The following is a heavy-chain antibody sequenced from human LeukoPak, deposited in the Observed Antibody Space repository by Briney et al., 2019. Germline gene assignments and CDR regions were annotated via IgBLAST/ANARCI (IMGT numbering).Heavy chain of an antibody. Sequence: GGSLRLSCAASGFTFSSYWMHWVRQAPGKGLVWVSRINGDGSTTTYAGSVKGRFTISRDNAKNALYLQMNSLRAEDTAVYYCARAVAGTNALDIWGQGTLVTVSS. V-gene: IGHV3-74*01. CDR1: GFTFSSYW. D-gene: IGHD6-19*01. CDR2: INGDGSTT. J-gene: IGHJ3*02. CDR3: ARAVAGTNALDI.